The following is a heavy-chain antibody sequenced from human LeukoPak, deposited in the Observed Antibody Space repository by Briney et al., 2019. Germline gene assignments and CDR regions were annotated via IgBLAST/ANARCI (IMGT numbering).Heavy chain of an antibody. D-gene: IGHD1-7*01. CDR2: INHSGST. CDR3: ARVVELRRWFDP. Sequence: SETLSLTCAVYGGSFSGYYWSWIRQPPGKGLEWIGEINHSGSTNYNPSLKSRVTISVDTSKNQFSLKLSSVIAADTAVYYCARVVELRRWFDPWGQGTLVTVSS. J-gene: IGHJ5*02. V-gene: IGHV4-34*01. CDR1: GGSFSGYY.